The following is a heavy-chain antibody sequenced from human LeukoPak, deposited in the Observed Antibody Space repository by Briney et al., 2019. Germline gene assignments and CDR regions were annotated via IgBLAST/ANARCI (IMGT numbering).Heavy chain of an antibody. J-gene: IGHJ4*02. Sequence: SETLSLTCTVSGYSISSGYYWGWIRQPPGKGLEWIGSIYHSGSTYYNPSLKSRVTISVDTSKNQFSLKLSSVTPEDTAVYYCARVKQWLGAVDYWGQGTLVTVSS. CDR1: GYSISSGYY. D-gene: IGHD6-19*01. CDR2: IYHSGST. CDR3: ARVKQWLGAVDY. V-gene: IGHV4-38-2*02.